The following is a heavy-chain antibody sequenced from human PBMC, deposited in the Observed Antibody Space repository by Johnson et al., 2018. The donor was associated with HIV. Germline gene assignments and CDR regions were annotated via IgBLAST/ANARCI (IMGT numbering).Heavy chain of an antibody. D-gene: IGHD1-26*01. CDR1: GFTFSSYW. Sequence: VQLVESGGGLVQPGGSLRLSCAASGFTFSSYWMSWVRQAPGKGLEWVSYISSSGSTIYYADSVKGRFTISRDNAKNSLYLQMNSLRAEDTAVYYCAKDRVGATSPQAQNAFDIWGQGTMV. CDR3: AKDRVGATSPQAQNAFDI. V-gene: IGHV3-48*04. J-gene: IGHJ3*02. CDR2: ISSSGSTI.